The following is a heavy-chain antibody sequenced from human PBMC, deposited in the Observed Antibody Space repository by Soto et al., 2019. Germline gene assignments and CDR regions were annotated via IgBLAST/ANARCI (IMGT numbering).Heavy chain of an antibody. CDR1: GFTFSSYW. D-gene: IGHD6-13*01. CDR2: IKQDGSEE. V-gene: IGHV3-7*01. J-gene: IGHJ6*02. CDR3: ARIAASGRGWDV. Sequence: EVQLVESGGGLVQPGGSLRLSCVDSGFTFSSYWMSWVRQAPVKGLEWVGNIKQDGSEENYADSVKGRFTIYRGNAKNAMYLQMNSPRVEGTVVYYCARIAASGRGWDVWGQGTTVVVSS.